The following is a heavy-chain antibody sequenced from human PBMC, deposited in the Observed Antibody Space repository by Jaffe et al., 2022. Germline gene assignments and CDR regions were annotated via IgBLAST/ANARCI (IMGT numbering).Heavy chain of an antibody. CDR2: ISWNSGSI. CDR1: GFTFDDSA. J-gene: IGHJ4*02. V-gene: IGHV3-9*01. Sequence: EVHLVESGGGLVQPGRSLRLSCAASGFTFDDSAMHWVRQAPGKGLEWVSGISWNSGSIVYADSVKGRFTISRDNAKNSLYLQMNSLRAEDTALYYCAKVGLRYCSGGSCYAHFDYWGQGTLVTVSS. D-gene: IGHD2-15*01. CDR3: AKVGLRYCSGGSCYAHFDY.